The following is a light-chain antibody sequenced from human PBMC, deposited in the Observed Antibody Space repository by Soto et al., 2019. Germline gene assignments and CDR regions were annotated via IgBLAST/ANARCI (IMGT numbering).Light chain of an antibody. V-gene: IGKV4-1*01. CDR3: QQYESTPPT. J-gene: IGKJ2*01. CDR1: QSVLYSSNNKNY. Sequence: DIVMTQSPDSLAVSLVERATINCKSSQSVLYSSNNKNYLAWYQQRPGQPPKLLIYWASTRESGVPDRFSGSGSGTDFTLTITSLQAEDVAVYSCQQYESTPPTFGQGTKLEIK. CDR2: WAS.